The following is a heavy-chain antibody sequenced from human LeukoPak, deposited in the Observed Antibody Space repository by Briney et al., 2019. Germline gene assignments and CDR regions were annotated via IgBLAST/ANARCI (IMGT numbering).Heavy chain of an antibody. Sequence: GGALRISCAASGFTFSSYWMSWVRQAPRKGLEWGANIKQDGSEKYYVDSVKGRFTISRDNAKNSLYLQMNSLRAEDTAVYYCARDGSGSHYYYMDVWGKGTTVTVSS. V-gene: IGHV3-7*01. CDR2: IKQDGSEK. CDR1: GFTFSSYW. D-gene: IGHD3-3*01. J-gene: IGHJ6*03. CDR3: ARDGSGSHYYYMDV.